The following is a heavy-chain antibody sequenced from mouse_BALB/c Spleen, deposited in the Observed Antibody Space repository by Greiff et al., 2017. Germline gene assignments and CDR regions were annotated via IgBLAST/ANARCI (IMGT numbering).Heavy chain of an antibody. V-gene: IGHV2-2*02. D-gene: IGHD1-2*01. CDR2: IWSGGST. Sequence: QVQLQQSGPGLVQPSQSLSITCTVSGFSLTSYGVHWVRQSPGKGLEWLGVIWSGGSTDYNAAFISRLSISKDNSKSQVFFKMNSLQANDTAKYYCASPLLRLERISWLAYWGQGTLVTVSS. CDR3: ASPLLRLERISWLAY. J-gene: IGHJ3*01. CDR1: GFSLTSYG.